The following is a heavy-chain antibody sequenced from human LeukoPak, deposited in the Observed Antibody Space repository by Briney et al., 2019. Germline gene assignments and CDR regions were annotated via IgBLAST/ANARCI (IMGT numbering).Heavy chain of an antibody. CDR1: GGSISSSSYY. D-gene: IGHD3-22*01. J-gene: IGHJ4*02. V-gene: IGHV4-39*01. CDR3: ARHQGSSGYYPRPFDY. CDR2: IYYSGST. Sequence: SETLSLTCTVSGGSISSSSYYWGWIRQPPGKELEWIGSIYYSGSTYYNPSLKSRVTISVDTSKNQFSLKLSSVTAADTAVYYCARHQGSSGYYPRPFDYWGQGTLVTVSS.